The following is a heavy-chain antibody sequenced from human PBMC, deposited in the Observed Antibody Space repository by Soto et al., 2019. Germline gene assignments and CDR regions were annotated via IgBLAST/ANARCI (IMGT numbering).Heavy chain of an antibody. J-gene: IGHJ3*02. V-gene: IGHV1-2*02. Sequence: QVQLVQSGAEVKKPGASVKVSCKASGYTFTGYYMHWVRQAPGQGREWMGWINPNSGGTNYAQKFQGRVTMTRDTSISTAYMELSRLRSDDTAVYYCARVRSGWTKRGRDAFDIWGQGTMVTVSS. D-gene: IGHD6-19*01. CDR3: ARVRSGWTKRGRDAFDI. CDR1: GYTFTGYY. CDR2: INPNSGGT.